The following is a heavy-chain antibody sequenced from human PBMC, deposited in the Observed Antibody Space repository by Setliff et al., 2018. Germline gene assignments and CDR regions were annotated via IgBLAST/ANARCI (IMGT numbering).Heavy chain of an antibody. CDR2: IIHSGST. D-gene: IGHD2-15*01. CDR3: AGLPRIVVVPVYYYYYVDV. CDR1: GGSFSGYY. V-gene: IGHV4-34*12. J-gene: IGHJ6*03. Sequence: PSETLSLTCAVYGGSFSGYYWSWIRQPPGKRLEWLGEIIHSGSTNYNPSLKSRVTISMDTSKNQFSLKVSSVTAADTAVYYCAGLPRIVVVPVYYYYYVDVWGKGTTVTVSS.